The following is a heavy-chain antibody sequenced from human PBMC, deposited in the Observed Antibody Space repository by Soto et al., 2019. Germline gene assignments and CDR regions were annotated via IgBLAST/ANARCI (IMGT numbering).Heavy chain of an antibody. CDR2: IWYDGSNK. CDR3: ATDRAVTHLDS. CDR1: GFPFTRYG. Sequence: QVQLVESGGGVVQPGRSLRLSCSTSGFPFTRYGFHWVRQAPGKGLEWVAVIWYDGSNKYYGDSVKGRFTVSRDDSKNTLFLDMSSLRDDDTALYYCATDRAVTHLDSWGQGTLVTVSA. V-gene: IGHV3-33*01. D-gene: IGHD4-17*01. J-gene: IGHJ4*02.